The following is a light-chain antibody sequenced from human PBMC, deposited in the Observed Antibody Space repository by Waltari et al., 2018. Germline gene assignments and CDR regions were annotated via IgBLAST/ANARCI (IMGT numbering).Light chain of an antibody. V-gene: IGKV1-9*01. CDR3: QQVNGYPLT. CDR2: AAS. J-gene: IGKJ4*01. CDR1: QGITTY. Sequence: DIQLTQSPSFLSASVGARVTITCRASQGITTYLVWYQQKPGKAPKVLIYAASTLQSGVPSRFSGSGSGTEFTLTITSLQPEDFAIYYCQQVNGYPLTFGGGTKVEIK.